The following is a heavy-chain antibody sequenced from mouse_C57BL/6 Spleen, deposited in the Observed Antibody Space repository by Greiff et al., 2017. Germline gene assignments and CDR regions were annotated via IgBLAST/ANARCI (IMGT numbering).Heavy chain of an antibody. CDR2: INPNNGGT. CDR1: GYTFTDYY. Sequence: EVQLQQSGPELVKPGASVNISCKASGYTFTDYYMNWVKQSHGKSLEWIGDINPNNGGTSYNQKFKGKATLTVDKSSSTAYMELRSLTSEDSAVYYCATYSNYDAMDYWGQGTSVTVYS. J-gene: IGHJ4*01. CDR3: ATYSNYDAMDY. V-gene: IGHV1-26*01. D-gene: IGHD2-5*01.